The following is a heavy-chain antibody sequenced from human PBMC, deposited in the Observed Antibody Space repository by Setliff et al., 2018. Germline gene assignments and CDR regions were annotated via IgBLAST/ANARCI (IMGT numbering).Heavy chain of an antibody. V-gene: IGHV1-18*01. Sequence: ASVKVSCKASGYTFSNYGISWVRQVPGQGLEWVGWINDYIGNTIYAQKFQGRVTMTRDTSTNTAYMELRSLTSDDTAIYYCARDSTGSDLYEFQYMDVWGKGTPVTVSS. D-gene: IGHD1-26*01. CDR3: ARDSTGSDLYEFQYMDV. CDR2: INDYIGNT. CDR1: GYTFSNYG. J-gene: IGHJ6*03.